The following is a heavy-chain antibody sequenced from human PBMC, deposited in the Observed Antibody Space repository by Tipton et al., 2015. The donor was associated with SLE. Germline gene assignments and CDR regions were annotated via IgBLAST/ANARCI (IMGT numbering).Heavy chain of an antibody. D-gene: IGHD4-17*01. CDR2: IHHSGST. V-gene: IGHV4-4*02. Sequence: TLSLTCAVSGGSIRSSNWWSWVRQPPGKGLEWIGEIHHSGSTNSHPSLKSRVTISVDKSKNQFSLKLSSVTVADTAVYYCAKDYNHDNADYNWGQGTLVIVSS. CDR1: GGSIRSSNW. J-gene: IGHJ4*02. CDR3: AKDYNHDNADYN.